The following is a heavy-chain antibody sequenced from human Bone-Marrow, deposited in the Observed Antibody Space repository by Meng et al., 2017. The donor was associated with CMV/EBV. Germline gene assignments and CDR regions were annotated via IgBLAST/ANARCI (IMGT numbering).Heavy chain of an antibody. CDR3: ARVWQFSSFDY. J-gene: IGHJ4*02. V-gene: IGHV3-66*01. D-gene: IGHD6-19*01. Sequence: LSCTASGFTVSKYYLSWVRQAPGKGLQWVSTIYSVGSTYYADSVKGRFTISRDNSKDTMYLQMNDLRAEDTAVYYCARVWQFSSFDYWGQGALVTVSS. CDR2: IYSVGST. CDR1: GFTVSKYY.